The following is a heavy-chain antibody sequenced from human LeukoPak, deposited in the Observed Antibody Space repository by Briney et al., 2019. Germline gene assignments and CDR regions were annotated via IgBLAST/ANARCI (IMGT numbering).Heavy chain of an antibody. Sequence: GRSLRLSCAASGFTLSKAWMSWVRQAPGKGLEWVGRIKSKTDGGTTDYAAPVKDRFTISRDDSKITLYLQMNSLKTEDAAVNYCTTVVDGSGWKGRGWYYYGMDVWGQGTTVTVSS. CDR1: GFTLSKAW. J-gene: IGHJ6*02. D-gene: IGHD6-19*01. V-gene: IGHV3-15*01. CDR3: TTVVDGSGWKGRGWYYYGMDV. CDR2: IKSKTDGGTT.